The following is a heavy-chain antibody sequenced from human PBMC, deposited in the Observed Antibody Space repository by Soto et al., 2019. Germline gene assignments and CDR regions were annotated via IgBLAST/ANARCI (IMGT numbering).Heavy chain of an antibody. CDR3: ASLEQLDCIAV. V-gene: IGHV3-48*03. CDR2: ISSSGRPL. J-gene: IGHJ6*02. D-gene: IGHD6-6*01. Sequence: GGSLRLSCAASGFTFSSYEMNWVRQSSGQGLEWVSYISSSGRPLYYADSVKGRFTISRDNAKDSLYLQMNSLRAEDTAVYYCASLEQLDCIAVRSQRTTVTVSS. CDR1: GFTFSSYE.